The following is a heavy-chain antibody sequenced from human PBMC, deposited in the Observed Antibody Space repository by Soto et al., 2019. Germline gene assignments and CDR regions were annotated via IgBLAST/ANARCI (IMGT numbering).Heavy chain of an antibody. J-gene: IGHJ4*02. CDR1: GFIFGSYA. D-gene: IGHD4-17*01. CDR2: LSGSGGFT. V-gene: IGHV3-23*01. CDR3: AKDLTNFDH. Sequence: EVQLLESGGGLVQPGGSLRLSCAASGFIFGSYAMTWVRQAPGKGLEWVSALSGSGGFTYYADSVKGRFTISRDNSKNTLYLQMNSLRAEDTAVYYCAKDLTNFDHWGQGTLVTVSS.